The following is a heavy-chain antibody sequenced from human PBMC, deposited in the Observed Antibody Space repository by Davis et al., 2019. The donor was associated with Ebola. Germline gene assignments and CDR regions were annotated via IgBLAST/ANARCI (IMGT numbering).Heavy chain of an antibody. J-gene: IGHJ6*02. Sequence: GGSLRLSCAASGFTFSSYEMNWVRQAPGKGLEWVSYISSSSSYIYYADSVKGRFTISRDNAKNSLYLQMNSLRAEDTAVYYCARNPTKYYYYGMDVWGQGTTVTVSS. CDR2: ISSSSSYI. CDR1: GFTFSSYE. V-gene: IGHV3-21*05. D-gene: IGHD2-8*01. CDR3: ARNPTKYYYYGMDV.